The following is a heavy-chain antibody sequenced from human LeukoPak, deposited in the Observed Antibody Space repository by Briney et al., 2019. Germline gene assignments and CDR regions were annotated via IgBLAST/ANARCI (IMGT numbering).Heavy chain of an antibody. CDR1: GFTFSSYG. CDR2: IRYDGSNK. V-gene: IGHV3-30*02. Sequence: GGSLRLSCAASGFTFSSYGTHWVRQAPGKGLEWVAFIRYDGSNKYYADSVKGRFTISRDNSKNTLYLQMNSLRAEDTAVYYCAKGREGSSSGDYWGQGTLVTVSS. J-gene: IGHJ4*02. D-gene: IGHD6-6*01. CDR3: AKGREGSSSGDY.